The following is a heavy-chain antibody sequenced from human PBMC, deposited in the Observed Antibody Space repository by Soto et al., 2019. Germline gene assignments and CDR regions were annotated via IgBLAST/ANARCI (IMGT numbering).Heavy chain of an antibody. Sequence: GXSLRLSCAASGFTLSNYWLHWFRQAPVKGLVWVSRINSHGSTTSHADSVKGRFTISRDNAKNTLYLQMNSLRAEDTAVYYCARLPGYSTGWTPFDFWGQGTQVTVSS. D-gene: IGHD6-19*01. V-gene: IGHV3-74*01. J-gene: IGHJ4*02. CDR1: GFTLSNYW. CDR2: INSHGSTT. CDR3: ARLPGYSTGWTPFDF.